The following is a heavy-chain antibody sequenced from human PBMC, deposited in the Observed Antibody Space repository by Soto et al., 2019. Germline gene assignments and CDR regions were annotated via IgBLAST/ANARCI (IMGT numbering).Heavy chain of an antibody. Sequence: QVQLVESGGGVVQPGRSLRLSCAASGFTFSSYAMHWVRQAPGKGLEWVAVISYDGSNKYYADSVKGRFTISRDNSKNTRYLQRNSLGAEDTAVYYGGSPRIYGDYETFDYWGQGTLVTVSS. D-gene: IGHD4-17*01. V-gene: IGHV3-30-3*01. CDR2: ISYDGSNK. J-gene: IGHJ4*02. CDR3: GSPRIYGDYETFDY. CDR1: GFTFSSYA.